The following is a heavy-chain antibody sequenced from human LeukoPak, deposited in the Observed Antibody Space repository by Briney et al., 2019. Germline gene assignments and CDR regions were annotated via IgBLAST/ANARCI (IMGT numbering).Heavy chain of an antibody. CDR1: GGSISSSSFY. CDR3: ARLDYSDFYGRAFDV. J-gene: IGHJ3*01. CDR2: IFYRGST. Sequence: PSETLSLTCTVSGGSISSSSFYWGWIRQPPGKGLEWIGSIFYRGSTYYNPSLKSRVTVSVDTSKNQFSLKLSSVTAADTAVYYCARLDYSDFYGRAFDVWGQGTMVTVSS. D-gene: IGHD3/OR15-3a*01. V-gene: IGHV4-39*01.